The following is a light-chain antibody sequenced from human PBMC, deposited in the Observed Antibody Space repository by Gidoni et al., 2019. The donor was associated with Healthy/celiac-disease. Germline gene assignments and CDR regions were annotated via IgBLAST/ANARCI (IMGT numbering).Light chain of an antibody. Sequence: QMTQSPSSLSASVGDRVTSTCHESQDISNYLNWYQQKPGKVTKLLIYETSNLETGVQSRFSGSGSGTDFTLTISNMQPEDIATHYCQQYDNLPLTFGGGTKVEIK. V-gene: IGKV1-33*01. J-gene: IGKJ4*01. CDR2: ETS. CDR1: QDISNY. CDR3: QQYDNLPLT.